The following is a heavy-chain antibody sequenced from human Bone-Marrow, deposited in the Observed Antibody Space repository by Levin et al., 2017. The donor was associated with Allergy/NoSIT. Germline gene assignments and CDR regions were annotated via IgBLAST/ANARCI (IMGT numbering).Heavy chain of an antibody. J-gene: IGHJ4*02. V-gene: IGHV1-46*01. CDR3: AIRAVGIVAGGLDY. CDR2: INPSVGGT. Sequence: ASVKVSCKTSGYTFTNYYIHWVRQAPGQGLEWMGIINPSVGGTIYAQKFQGRVTVTRDTSTSTVYMELSSLRSADTAVYYCAIRAVGIVAGGLDYWGQGTLVTVSS. D-gene: IGHD6-13*01. CDR1: GYTFTNYY.